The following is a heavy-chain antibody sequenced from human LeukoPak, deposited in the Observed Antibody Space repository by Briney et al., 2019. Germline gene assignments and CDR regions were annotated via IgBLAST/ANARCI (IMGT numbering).Heavy chain of an antibody. V-gene: IGHV4-30-4*08. J-gene: IGHJ4*02. D-gene: IGHD2-15*01. Sequence: SETLSLTCTVSGGSISSADYYWTWIRQPPGKGLEWIGYIHYSGTSDYNPSLKSRVTISLDTSKNQFSLNLSSVTAADTAVYYCAKGYWGTSGFHLDYWGQGTLVTVSS. CDR3: AKGYWGTSGFHLDY. CDR2: IHYSGTS. CDR1: GGSISSADYY.